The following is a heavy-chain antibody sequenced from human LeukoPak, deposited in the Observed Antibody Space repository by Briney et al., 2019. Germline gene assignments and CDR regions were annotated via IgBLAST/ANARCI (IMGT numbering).Heavy chain of an antibody. CDR3: ARGIGSYYEVNWFDP. Sequence: SETLSLTCTVSGGSISSYYWSWIRQPPGKGLEWIGYIYYSGSTNYNPSLKSRVTISVDTSKNQFSLKLSSMTAADTAVYYCARGIGSYYEVNWFDPWGQGTLVTVSS. V-gene: IGHV4-59*01. J-gene: IGHJ5*02. CDR1: GGSISSYY. CDR2: IYYSGST. D-gene: IGHD1-26*01.